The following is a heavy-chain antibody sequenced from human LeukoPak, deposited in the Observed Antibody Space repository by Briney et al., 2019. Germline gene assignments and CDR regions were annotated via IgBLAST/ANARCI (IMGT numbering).Heavy chain of an antibody. J-gene: IGHJ4*02. CDR1: GFLFSNSS. D-gene: IGHD3-16*01. CDR3: VKEGGDWEFDY. Sequence: GGSLRLSCAASGFLFSNSSMNWVRQAPGKGLEWVSFIRGSDSTTYYAESVKGRFTISRDNAKSSLYLQMNSLRVEDTAVYYCVKEGGDWEFDYWGQGTLVTVSS. V-gene: IGHV3-48*04. CDR2: IRGSDSTT.